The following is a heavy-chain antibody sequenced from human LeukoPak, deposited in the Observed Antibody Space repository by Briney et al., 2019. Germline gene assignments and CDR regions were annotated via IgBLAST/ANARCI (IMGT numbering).Heavy chain of an antibody. D-gene: IGHD1-26*01. J-gene: IGHJ4*02. Sequence: SSETLSLTCAVYGGSFSGYYWSWIRQPPGKGLEWIGEINHSGSTNYNPSLKSRVTISVDTSKNQFSLKLSSVTAADTAVYYCARGLMGATTGPYYFDYWGQGTLVTVSS. CDR1: GGSFSGYY. CDR3: ARGLMGATTGPYYFDY. CDR2: INHSGST. V-gene: IGHV4-34*01.